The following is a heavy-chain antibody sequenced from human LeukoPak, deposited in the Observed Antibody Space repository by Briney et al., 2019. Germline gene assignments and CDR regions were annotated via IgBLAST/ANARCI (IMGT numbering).Heavy chain of an antibody. CDR3: ARDTTYYYDSSNSPFDY. Sequence: GGSLRLSCAASGFTFSSYGMHGVRQAPGKGLEWVAVISYDGSNKYYADSVKGRFTISRENSKNTLYLQMNSLRAEDTAVYYCARDTTYYYDSSNSPFDYWGQGTLVTVSS. CDR1: GFTFSSYG. V-gene: IGHV3-30*03. J-gene: IGHJ4*02. CDR2: ISYDGSNK. D-gene: IGHD3-22*01.